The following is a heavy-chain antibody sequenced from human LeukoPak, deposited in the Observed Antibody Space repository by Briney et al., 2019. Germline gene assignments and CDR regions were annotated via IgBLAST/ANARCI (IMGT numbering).Heavy chain of an antibody. CDR2: IYWNDDK. V-gene: IGHV2-5*01. Sequence: SGPALVKPTQTLTLTCTFSGFSLSTSGVGVGWIRQPPGKALEWLALIYWNDDKRYSPSLKSRLTITKDTSKNQVVLTMTNMDPVDTATCYCAHTPPYSYGYRFDYWGQGTLVTVSS. CDR1: GFSLSTSGVG. J-gene: IGHJ4*02. CDR3: AHTPPYSYGYRFDY. D-gene: IGHD5-18*01.